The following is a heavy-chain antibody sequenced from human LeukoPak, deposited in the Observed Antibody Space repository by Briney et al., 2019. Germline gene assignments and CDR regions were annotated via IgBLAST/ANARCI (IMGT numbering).Heavy chain of an antibody. CDR3: ARDNNLVDD. J-gene: IGHJ4*02. V-gene: IGHV4-59*12. CDR1: GGSIRSYY. Sequence: SETLSLTCTVSGGSIRSYYWSWIRQPPGKELEWIGSIYYSGSTYYNPSLKSRVTISVDTSKNQFSLQLSSVTAADTAVYYCARDNNLVDDWGQGTLVTVSS. CDR2: IYYSGST. D-gene: IGHD2/OR15-2a*01.